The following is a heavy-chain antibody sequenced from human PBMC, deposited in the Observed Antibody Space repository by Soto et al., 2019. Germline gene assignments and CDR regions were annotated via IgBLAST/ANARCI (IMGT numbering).Heavy chain of an antibody. CDR1: GYSFTSYW. CDR3: VGFDGGEAAPTQYYYCYGMDV. J-gene: IGHJ6*02. Sequence: GESLKISCKGSGYSFTSYWISWVRQMPGKGLEWMGRIDPSDSYTNYSPSFQGHVTISADKSISTAYLQWSSLKASDTAMYYCVGFDGGEAAPTQYYYCYGMDVWGQGTTVSVSS. CDR2: IDPSDSYT. V-gene: IGHV5-10-1*01. D-gene: IGHD3-16*01.